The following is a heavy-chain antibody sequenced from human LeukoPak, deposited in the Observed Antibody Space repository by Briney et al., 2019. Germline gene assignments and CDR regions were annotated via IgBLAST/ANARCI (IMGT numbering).Heavy chain of an antibody. D-gene: IGHD1-26*01. CDR2: INTDGRIT. J-gene: IGHJ4*02. V-gene: IGHV3-74*01. Sequence: GGSLRLSCAASGFTFSSYWMHWVRHAPGKGLVWVSRINTDGRITNYADSVKGRFTISRDNAKNTLYLQMNSLRAEDTAVYYCARGRVGAPDYWGQGTLVTVSS. CDR3: ARGRVGAPDY. CDR1: GFTFSSYW.